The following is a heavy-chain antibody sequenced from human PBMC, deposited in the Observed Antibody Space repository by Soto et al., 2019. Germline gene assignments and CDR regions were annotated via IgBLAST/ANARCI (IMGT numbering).Heavy chain of an antibody. V-gene: IGHV4-30-4*01. J-gene: IGHJ6*02. Sequence: SETLSLTCTVSGGSISSGDYYWSWIRQPPGKGLEWIGYIYYSGSTYYNPSLKSRVTISVDTSKNQFSLKLSSVTAADTAVYYCARERGSYGSGNYYYYGMDVWGQGTKVTVSS. CDR2: IYYSGST. CDR3: ARERGSYGSGNYYYYGMDV. CDR1: GGSISSGDYY. D-gene: IGHD3-10*01.